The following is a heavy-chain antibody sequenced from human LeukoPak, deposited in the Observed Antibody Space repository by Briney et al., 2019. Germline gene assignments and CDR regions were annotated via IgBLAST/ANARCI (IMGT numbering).Heavy chain of an antibody. D-gene: IGHD3-22*01. J-gene: IGHJ3*02. CDR3: ARFDSSGYYYDSDAFDI. CDR1: GFTFSSYW. CDR2: INSDGSST. V-gene: IGHV3-74*01. Sequence: GGSLRLSCAASGFTFSSYWMHWVRQAPGKGLVWVSRINSDGSSTSYADSVKGRFTISRDNAKNTLYLQMNSLRAEDTAVYYCARFDSSGYYYDSDAFDIWGQGTMVTVSS.